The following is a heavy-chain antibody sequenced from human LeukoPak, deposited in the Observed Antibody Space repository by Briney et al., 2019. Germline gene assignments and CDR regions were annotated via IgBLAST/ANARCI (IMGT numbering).Heavy chain of an antibody. Sequence: PGGSLRLSCAASGFSFSSYWMSWVRQAPGKGLEWVAYIKQDGSEKYYVDSVKGRFTISKDNAKTSLYLQVNSLRVEDTAVYYCAREGTGSYMDVWGKGTTVTVSS. J-gene: IGHJ6*03. CDR1: GFSFSSYW. D-gene: IGHD1/OR15-1a*01. CDR2: IKQDGSEK. CDR3: AREGTGSYMDV. V-gene: IGHV3-7*01.